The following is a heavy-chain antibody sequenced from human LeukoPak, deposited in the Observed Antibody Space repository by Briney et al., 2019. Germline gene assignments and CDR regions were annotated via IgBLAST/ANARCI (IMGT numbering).Heavy chain of an antibody. D-gene: IGHD5-12*01. Sequence: GGSLRLSCAGSGFTFSNNAMNWVRQAPGKGLEWVSYISSSSSTIYYADSVKGRFTTSRDNAKNSLYLQMNSLRAEDTALYYCARRKVATRNYYYYYMDVWGKGTTVTVSS. CDR3: ARRKVATRNYYYYYMDV. CDR1: GFTFSNNA. CDR2: ISSSSSTI. J-gene: IGHJ6*03. V-gene: IGHV3-48*01.